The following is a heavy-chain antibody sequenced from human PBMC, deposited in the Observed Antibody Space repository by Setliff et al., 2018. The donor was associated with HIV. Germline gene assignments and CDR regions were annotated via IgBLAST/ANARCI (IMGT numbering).Heavy chain of an antibody. V-gene: IGHV1-69*01. CDR2: IIPIFGST. Sequence: SGGTFRKYSINWVRQAPGQGLEWLGGIIPIFGSTTYAQKFQDRVTITADESKDTVEMELSSLTSEDTAVYYCARDDHYYDMGSILSDWFFDLWDRGTLVTVSS. CDR3: ARDDHYYDMGSILSDWFFDL. CDR1: GGTFRKYS. D-gene: IGHD3-22*01. J-gene: IGHJ2*01.